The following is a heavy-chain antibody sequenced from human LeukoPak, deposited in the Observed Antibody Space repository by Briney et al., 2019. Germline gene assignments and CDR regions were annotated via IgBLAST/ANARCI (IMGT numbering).Heavy chain of an antibody. CDR1: GGTFSSYA. D-gene: IGHD3-10*01. CDR2: IIPIFGTA. J-gene: IGHJ5*02. CDR3: ARVGHLMVRGVIEPPNWFDP. V-gene: IGHV1-69*13. Sequence: SVKVSCKASGGTFSSYAISWVRQAPGQGLEWMGGIIPIFGTANYAQKFQGRVTITADESTSTAYMELSSLRSEDTAVYYCARVGHLMVRGVIEPPNWFDPWGQGTLVTVSS.